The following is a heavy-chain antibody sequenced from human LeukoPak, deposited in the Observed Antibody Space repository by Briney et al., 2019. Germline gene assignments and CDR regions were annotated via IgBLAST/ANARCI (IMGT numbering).Heavy chain of an antibody. V-gene: IGHV3-23*01. J-gene: IGHJ4*02. D-gene: IGHD1-14*01. CDR2: IGRSAGST. Sequence: GGSLRLSCAASGFTFSTYAMSWVRQAPGKGLEWVSSIGRSAGSTFYADSVKGRFTISRDNSESTLYLQMNSLRAEDTAAYYCVKGPERGCLDYWGQGTLVTVSS. CDR1: GFTFSTYA. CDR3: VKGPERGCLDY.